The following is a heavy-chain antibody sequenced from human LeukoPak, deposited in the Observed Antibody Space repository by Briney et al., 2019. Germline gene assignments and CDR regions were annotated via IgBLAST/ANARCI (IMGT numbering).Heavy chain of an antibody. CDR2: ISHTGSTM. J-gene: IGHJ6*02. Sequence: GGSLTLSCVASGFNFNNYNLHWVRQAPGKGLEWVSYISHTGSTMSYADSVKGRFTISRDNARNSLHLQMNSLRAEDTAVYYCAIPPLSGTGSSRPLAEMDVWGQGTTVTVSS. CDR3: AIPPLSGTGSSRPLAEMDV. CDR1: GFNFNNYN. V-gene: IGHV3-48*04. D-gene: IGHD3-10*01.